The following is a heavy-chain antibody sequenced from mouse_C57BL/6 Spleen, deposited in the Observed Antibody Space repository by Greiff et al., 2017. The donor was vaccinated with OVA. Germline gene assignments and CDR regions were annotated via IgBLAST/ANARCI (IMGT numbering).Heavy chain of an antibody. Sequence: VQLQQPGAELVRPGSSVKLSCKASGYTFTSYWMDWVKQRPGQGLEWIGNIYPSDSETHYNQKFKDKATLTVDKSSSTAYMQLSSLTSEDSAVYYCARRHYGNYFDYWGQGTTLTVSS. V-gene: IGHV1-61*01. CDR2: IYPSDSET. D-gene: IGHD2-1*01. CDR1: GYTFTSYW. J-gene: IGHJ2*01. CDR3: ARRHYGNYFDY.